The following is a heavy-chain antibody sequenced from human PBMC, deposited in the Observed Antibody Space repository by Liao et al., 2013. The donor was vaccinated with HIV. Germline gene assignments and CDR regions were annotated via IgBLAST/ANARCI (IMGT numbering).Heavy chain of an antibody. CDR2: IYISGST. D-gene: IGHD4-11*01. CDR1: GGSISSGSYY. CDR3: ARVPTLTPQGGAFDI. J-gene: IGHJ3*02. V-gene: IGHV4-61*02. Sequence: QVQLQESGPGLVKPSQTLSLTCTVSGGSISSGSYYWSWIRQPAGKGLEWIGRIYISGSTNHNPSLKSRVTISVDTSKNQFSLKLSSVTAADTAVYYCARVPTLTPQGGAFDIWGQGTMVTVSS.